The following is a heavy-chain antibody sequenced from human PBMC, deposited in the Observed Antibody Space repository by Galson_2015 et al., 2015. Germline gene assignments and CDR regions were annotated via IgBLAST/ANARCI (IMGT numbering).Heavy chain of an antibody. J-gene: IGHJ4*02. Sequence: LSLTCAVSGGSISSSNWWSWVRQPPGKGLEWIGEIYHSGSTNYNPSLKSRVTISVDKSKNQFSLKLSSVTAADTAVYYCARDQDCSGGSCPYDYWGQGTLFTV. CDR3: ARDQDCSGGSCPYDY. D-gene: IGHD2-15*01. V-gene: IGHV4-4*02. CDR1: GGSISSSNW. CDR2: IYHSGST.